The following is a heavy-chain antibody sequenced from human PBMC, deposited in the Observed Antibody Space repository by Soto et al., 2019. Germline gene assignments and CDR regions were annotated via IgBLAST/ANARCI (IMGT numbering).Heavy chain of an antibody. D-gene: IGHD3-3*01. V-gene: IGHV1-69*02. CDR1: GGTFSSYT. CDR2: IIPILGIA. J-gene: IGHJ6*01. Sequence: SVKVSCKASGGTFSSYTISWVRHAPGQGLEWMGRIIPILGIANYAQKFQGRVTITADKSTSTAYMELSSLRSEDTAVYYCARRGFWSGDGYYYGMAVGGQGTTVTVSA. CDR3: ARRGFWSGDGYYYGMAV.